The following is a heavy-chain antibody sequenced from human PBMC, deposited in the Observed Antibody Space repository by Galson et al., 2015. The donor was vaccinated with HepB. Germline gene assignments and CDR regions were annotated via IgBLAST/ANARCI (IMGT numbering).Heavy chain of an antibody. V-gene: IGHV1-18*01. CDR3: ARDGFGVVFMAS. CDR1: GYTFSDYG. Sequence: SVKVSCKASGYTFSDYGISWVRQAPGQGLEWMGWINTYNDNTNYAQKFQGRLTMTTDTSTTTAYMELRSLRSDDTAVYYCARDGFGVVFMASWGQGTLVTVSS. J-gene: IGHJ5*02. D-gene: IGHD3-3*01. CDR2: INTYNDNT.